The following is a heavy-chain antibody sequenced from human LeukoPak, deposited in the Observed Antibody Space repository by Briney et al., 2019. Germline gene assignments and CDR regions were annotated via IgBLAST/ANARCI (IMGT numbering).Heavy chain of an antibody. V-gene: IGHV1-8*01. CDR2: MNPNSGNT. Sequence: GASVKVSCEDSRYTFTACHIKWVRQATGQRLEWMGWMNPNSGNTGYGQSFQGRITMTRDNSIGTAYMELSNLTSEDTAIYSCTGGSSGSLYNWGKGILVTVSA. CDR3: TGGSSGSLYN. J-gene: IGHJ4*02. CDR1: RYTFTACH. D-gene: IGHD6-19*01.